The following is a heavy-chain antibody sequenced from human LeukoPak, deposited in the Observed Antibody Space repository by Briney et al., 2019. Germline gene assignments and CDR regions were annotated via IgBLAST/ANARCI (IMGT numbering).Heavy chain of an antibody. V-gene: IGHV3-15*01. CDR3: TRVLRSYPGGGYRNWFDP. D-gene: IGHD3-22*01. Sequence: GGSLRLSCAATGVTFSDAWMAWVRQVPGKGLEWLGRIKSKSDGGTTDYAAPVRGRFFISRDDSKDTLYVQMNSLKTEDIGIYYCTRVLRSYPGGGYRNWFDPWGQGTLVTVSS. CDR1: GVTFSDAW. J-gene: IGHJ5*02. CDR2: IKSKSDGGTT.